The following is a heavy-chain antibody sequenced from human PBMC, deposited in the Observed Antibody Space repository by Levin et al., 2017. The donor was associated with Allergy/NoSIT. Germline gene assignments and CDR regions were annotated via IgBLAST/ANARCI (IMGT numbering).Heavy chain of an antibody. CDR3: ARGVGGYQYNYYGMDV. CDR2: MSATGDRT. J-gene: IGHJ6*02. V-gene: IGHV3-23*01. CDR1: GFTFSGYA. D-gene: IGHD5-24*01. Sequence: GGSLRLSCVASGFTFSGYAMSWVAQAPGKGLEWVSAMSATGDRTYYADSMKGRFTISRDNSKNTLYLQMNSLRAEDTAVYYCARGVGGYQYNYYGMDVWGQGTTVTVS.